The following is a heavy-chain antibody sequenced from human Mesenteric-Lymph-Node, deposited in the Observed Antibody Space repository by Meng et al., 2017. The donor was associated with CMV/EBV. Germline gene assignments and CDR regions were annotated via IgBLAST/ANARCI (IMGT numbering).Heavy chain of an antibody. CDR3: ARETPPSGTTRGKYYYYGMDV. CDR2: IKQDGSEK. D-gene: IGHD1-7*01. Sequence: GGSLRLSCAASGFTFSTFWVNWVRQAPGKGLEWVANIKQDGSEKYYVDSVKGRFTISRDNAKDSLYLQMNSLRVEDSAVYYCARETPPSGTTRGKYYYYGMDVWGQGTTVTVSS. J-gene: IGHJ6*02. V-gene: IGHV3-7*01. CDR1: GFTFSTFW.